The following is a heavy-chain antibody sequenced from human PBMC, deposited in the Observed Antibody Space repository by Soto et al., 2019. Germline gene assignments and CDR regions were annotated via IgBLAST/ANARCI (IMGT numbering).Heavy chain of an antibody. V-gene: IGHV3-33*01. Sequence: AGSLRLSCAASRFAFRSHGMHWVRQAPGKGLEWVAVIWYDGNEKHYADSVKGRFTVSRDNAKNSLFLQMNSLRDEDTATYYCARAIYTSGLYYYYAMEVWGQGTTVTVSS. CDR2: IWYDGNEK. CDR3: ARAIYTSGLYYYYAMEV. CDR1: RFAFRSHG. J-gene: IGHJ6*02. D-gene: IGHD3-9*01.